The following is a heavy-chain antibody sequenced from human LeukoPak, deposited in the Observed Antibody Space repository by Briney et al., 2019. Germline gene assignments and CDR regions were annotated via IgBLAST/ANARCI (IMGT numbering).Heavy chain of an antibody. CDR2: INPNSGGT. D-gene: IGHD6-19*01. CDR1: GYTSTGYY. V-gene: IGHV1-2*06. J-gene: IGHJ4*02. CDR3: ARGSSGWHGVDY. Sequence: GAVKDSCRASGYTSTGYYMHWVRQAPGQRREWMGRINPNSGGTNYAQKSQRSVTTTRDTTTRTPHIEQSRPRSADTPAYYCARGSSGWHGVDYWGQGTLVTVS.